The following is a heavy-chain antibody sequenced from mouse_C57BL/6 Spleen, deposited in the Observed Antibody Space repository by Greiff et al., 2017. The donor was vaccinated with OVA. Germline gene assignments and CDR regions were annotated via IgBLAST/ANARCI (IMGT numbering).Heavy chain of an antibody. D-gene: IGHD3-3*01. CDR2: IYPGDGDT. Sequence: VQLQQSGPELVKPGASVKISCKASGYAFSSSWMNWVKQRPGKGLEWIGRIYPGDGDTNYNGKCKGKATLTADKSSSTAYMQLSSLTSEDSAVYFCARSGTGWYFDVWGTGTTVTVSS. CDR3: ARSGTGWYFDV. V-gene: IGHV1-82*01. CDR1: GYAFSSSW. J-gene: IGHJ1*03.